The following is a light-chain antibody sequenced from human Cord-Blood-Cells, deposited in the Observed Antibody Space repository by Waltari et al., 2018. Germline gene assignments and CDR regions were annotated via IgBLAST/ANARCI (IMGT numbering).Light chain of an antibody. V-gene: IGLV3-19*01. CDR3: NSRDSSGNHV. Sequence: SSELTQDPAVSVALGQTVRHTCQCDSLRSYYASWYQQKPGQAPVLVIYGKNNRPSGIPDRFSGSSSGNTASLTITGAQAEDEADYYCNSRDSSGNHVFGTGTKVTVL. J-gene: IGLJ1*01. CDR1: SLRSYY. CDR2: GKN.